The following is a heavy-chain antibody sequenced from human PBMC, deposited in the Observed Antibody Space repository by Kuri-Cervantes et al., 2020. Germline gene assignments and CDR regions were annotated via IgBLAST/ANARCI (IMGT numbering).Heavy chain of an antibody. D-gene: IGHD4-17*01. CDR2: IYGDDDK. V-gene: IGHV2-5*02. Sequence: SSPTLVKTTQTHTLTCTFPGFSLSTSDVGVGWIRQPPGRALEWLELIYGDDDKRNSPSVKTRLTIIKDTSKNQVVLTMTNMDPVDTATYYCAHLTRTTADYHFDYWGKGTLVTVSS. CDR3: AHLTRTTADYHFDY. J-gene: IGHJ4*02. CDR1: GFSLSTSDVG.